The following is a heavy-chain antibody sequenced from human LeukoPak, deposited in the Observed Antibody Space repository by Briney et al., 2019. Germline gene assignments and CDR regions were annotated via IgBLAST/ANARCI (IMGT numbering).Heavy chain of an antibody. CDR2: IYYSGST. Sequence: SETLSLTCTVSGGSIRSSSYYWGWIRQPPGKGLEWIGSIYYSGSTYYNPSLKSRVTISVDTSKNQFSLKLSSVTAADTAVYYCASTYGSGSYWNWFDPWGQGTLVTVSS. J-gene: IGHJ5*02. CDR3: ASTYGSGSYWNWFDP. D-gene: IGHD3-10*01. V-gene: IGHV4-39*07. CDR1: GGSIRSSSYY.